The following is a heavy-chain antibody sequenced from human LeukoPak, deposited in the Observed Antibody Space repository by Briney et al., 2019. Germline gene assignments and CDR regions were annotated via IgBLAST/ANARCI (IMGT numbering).Heavy chain of an antibody. CDR1: GFTFTSYW. CDR3: AKLPPPGDTFIGY. J-gene: IGHJ4*02. V-gene: IGHV3-7*03. Sequence: GGSLRLSCVASGFTFTSYWMTWVRQAPGKGLEWVANINLDGSEKHYVDSVKGRFTISRDNAKNSLYLQMNSLRAEDTAVYYCAKLPPPGDTFIGYWGQGTLVTVSS. CDR2: INLDGSEK. D-gene: IGHD1-7*01.